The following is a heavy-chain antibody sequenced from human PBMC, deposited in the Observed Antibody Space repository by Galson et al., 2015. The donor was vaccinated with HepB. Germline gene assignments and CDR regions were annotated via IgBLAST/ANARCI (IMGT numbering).Heavy chain of an antibody. CDR1: GFTFSSYS. V-gene: IGHV3-21*01. CDR3: ARSGYHYYGMDV. Sequence: SLRLSCAASGFTFSSYSMNWVRQAPGKGLEWVSSISSSGSYIYYADSVKGRFTISRDNAKNSLYLQMNSLRAEDTAVYYCARSGYHYYGMDVWGQGTTVTVSS. D-gene: IGHD2-15*01. J-gene: IGHJ6*02. CDR2: ISSSGSYI.